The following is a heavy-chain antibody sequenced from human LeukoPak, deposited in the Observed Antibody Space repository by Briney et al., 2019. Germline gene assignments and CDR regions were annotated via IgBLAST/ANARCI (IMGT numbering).Heavy chain of an antibody. CDR3: ARYCSGINCYSGVDY. Sequence: GGSLILSCAASGYTVSSNYMSWVRQAPGKGLEWVSLIYSGGNTYYADSVKGRFTISRDNSNNTLYLQMNSLRAEDTAVYYCARYCSGINCYSGVDYWGQGTLVTVSS. CDR1: GYTVSSNY. V-gene: IGHV3-53*01. CDR2: IYSGGNT. J-gene: IGHJ4*02. D-gene: IGHD2-15*01.